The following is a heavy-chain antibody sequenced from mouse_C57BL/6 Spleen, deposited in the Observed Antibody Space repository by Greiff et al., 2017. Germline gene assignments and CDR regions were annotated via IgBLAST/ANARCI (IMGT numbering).Heavy chain of an antibody. Sequence: VQLVESGAELARPGASVKMSCKASGYTFTSYTMHWVKQRPGQGLEWIGYINPSSGYTKYNQKFKDKATLTADKSSSTAYMQLSSLTSEDSAVYYCAREPTRALDYWGQGTTLTVSS. D-gene: IGHD5-1*01. V-gene: IGHV1-4*01. CDR2: INPSSGYT. J-gene: IGHJ2*01. CDR3: AREPTRALDY. CDR1: GYTFTSYT.